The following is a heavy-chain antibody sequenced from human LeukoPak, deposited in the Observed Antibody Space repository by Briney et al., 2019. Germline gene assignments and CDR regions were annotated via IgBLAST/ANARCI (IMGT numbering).Heavy chain of an antibody. CDR2: INQDGSEK. CDR1: GFIFSNYW. D-gene: IGHD3-22*01. CDR3: ARDPTQSSSGYHY. V-gene: IGHV3-7*01. J-gene: IGHJ4*02. Sequence: GGSLRLSCTASGFIFSNYWMSWVCQAPGKGLERVANINQDGSEKHCVDSLKGRLTISRDNAKNSLYLQMNSLRADDTAVYYCARDPTQSSSGYHYWGQGTLVTVSS.